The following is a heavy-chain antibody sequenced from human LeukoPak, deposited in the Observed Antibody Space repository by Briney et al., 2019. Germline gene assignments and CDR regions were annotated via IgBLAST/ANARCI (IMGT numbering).Heavy chain of an antibody. J-gene: IGHJ6*03. CDR1: RFTFSSYG. V-gene: IGHV3-23*01. CDR3: AKDRLGLGWFGELLRNDYYYMAV. Sequence: GGSLRLSCAASRFTFSSYGMSWGREPPAKGLEGVSAMSCSCCSTYYADSVKDRFTIYRDHSKNTLSLQMNRLSDEDTAVYYCAKDRLGLGWFGELLRNDYYYMAVWGKGTKVTISS. D-gene: IGHD3-10*01. CDR2: MSCSCCST.